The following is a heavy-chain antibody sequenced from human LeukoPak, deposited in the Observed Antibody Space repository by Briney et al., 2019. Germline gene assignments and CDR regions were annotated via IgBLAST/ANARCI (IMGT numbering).Heavy chain of an antibody. CDR2: IYYSGST. CDR3: ARGSMVRGVTGLYYYYMDV. V-gene: IGHV4-59*01. J-gene: IGHJ6*03. D-gene: IGHD3-10*01. Sequence: SETLSLTCTVSGGSISSYYWSWIRQPPGKGLEWIGYIYYSGSTNYNPSLKSRVTISVYTSKNQFSLKLSSVTAADTAVYYCARGSMVRGVTGLYYYYMDVWGRGTTVTVSS. CDR1: GGSISSYY.